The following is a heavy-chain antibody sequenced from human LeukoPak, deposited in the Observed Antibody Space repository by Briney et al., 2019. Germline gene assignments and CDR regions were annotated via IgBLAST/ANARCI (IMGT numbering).Heavy chain of an antibody. CDR3: ARGFRSDSSGRKFDC. V-gene: IGHV1-8*01. CDR2: MNPNSGNT. J-gene: IGHJ4*02. CDR1: GYTFTSYD. D-gene: IGHD3-22*01. Sequence: ASVKVSCKASGYTFTSYDINWVRQATGQGLEWMGWMNPNSGNTGYAQKFQRRITMTRNTSIGTAYMELSSLGSEDTAMYYCARGFRSDSSGRKFDCWGQGTLVTVSS.